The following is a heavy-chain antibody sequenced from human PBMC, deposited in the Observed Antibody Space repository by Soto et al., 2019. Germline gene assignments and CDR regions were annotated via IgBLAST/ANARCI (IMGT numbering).Heavy chain of an antibody. J-gene: IGHJ4*02. CDR1: GFTFSSYS. CDR2: ISSSSSYI. CDR3: ARGRIGDYGDYYFDY. V-gene: IGHV3-21*01. Sequence: GGSLRLSCAASGFTFSSYSMNWVRQAPGKGLEWVSSISSSSSYIYYADSVKGRFTISRDNAKNSLYLQMNSLRAEDTAVYYCARGRIGDYGDYYFDYWGQGTLVTVSS. D-gene: IGHD4-17*01.